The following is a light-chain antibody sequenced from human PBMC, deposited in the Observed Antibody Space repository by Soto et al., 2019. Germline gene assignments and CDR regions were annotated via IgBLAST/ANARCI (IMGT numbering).Light chain of an antibody. J-gene: IGKJ5*01. V-gene: IGKV3-11*01. Sequence: EIVLTQSPATLSLSPGERATLSCRASQSFSSYLAWYRQKPGQAPRLLIYDASKRATGIPAGFSGRGSGTDFTLTISSLEPEDFAVYYCQQRSDWPPVITFGQGTRLEIK. CDR2: DAS. CDR3: QQRSDWPPVIT. CDR1: QSFSSY.